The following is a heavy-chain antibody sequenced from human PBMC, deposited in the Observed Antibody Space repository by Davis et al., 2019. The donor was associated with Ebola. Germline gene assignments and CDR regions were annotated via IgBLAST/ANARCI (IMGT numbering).Heavy chain of an antibody. CDR3: ARDIVRVLMVHEAFDI. J-gene: IGHJ3*02. Sequence: GESLKISCAASGFTFNIFDMHWVRQAPGRGLEWVAFVRSHGSDDHYADSVKGRFTISRDNSKNTLYLQMNSLRPEDTAVYYCARDIVRVLMVHEAFDIWGQGTMVTVSS. V-gene: IGHV3-30*02. CDR1: GFTFNIFD. D-gene: IGHD2-8*01. CDR2: VRSHGSDD.